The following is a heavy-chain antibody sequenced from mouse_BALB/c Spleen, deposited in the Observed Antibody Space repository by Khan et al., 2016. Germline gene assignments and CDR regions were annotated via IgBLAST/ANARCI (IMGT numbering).Heavy chain of an antibody. CDR2: IYYSGTI. D-gene: IGHD1-1*02. CDR1: GISITTGNYR. Sequence: EVQLQESGPGLVKPSQTVSLTCTVSGISITTGNYRWSWIRQFPGHKLEWIGYIYYSGTITYNPSLTSRTTITSDTSKNQFFLEINSLTTEDTATYYCARDALWWSMDFWGQGTSVTVSS. J-gene: IGHJ4*01. CDR3: ARDALWWSMDF. V-gene: IGHV3-5*02.